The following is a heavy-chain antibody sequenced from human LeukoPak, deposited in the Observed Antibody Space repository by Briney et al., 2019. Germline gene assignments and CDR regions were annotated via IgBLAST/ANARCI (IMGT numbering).Heavy chain of an antibody. CDR3: ARVQLGYCSSTSCYTFDY. CDR2: IWYDGSNK. Sequence: GGSLRLSCAASGFTFSSYGMHWVRQAPGKGLEWVAVIWYDGSNKYYADSVKGRFTISRDNSKNTLYLQMNSLRAEDTAVYYCARVQLGYCSSTSCYTFDYWGQGTLVTVSS. CDR1: GFTFSSYG. D-gene: IGHD2-2*01. V-gene: IGHV3-33*01. J-gene: IGHJ4*02.